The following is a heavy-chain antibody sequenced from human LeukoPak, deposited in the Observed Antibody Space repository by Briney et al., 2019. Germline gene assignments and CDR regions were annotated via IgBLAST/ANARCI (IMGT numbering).Heavy chain of an antibody. CDR2: MNPNSGNT. V-gene: IGHV1-8*01. J-gene: IGHJ4*02. CDR1: GYTFTSYD. CDR3: ASWGGVVATMVY. D-gene: IGHD5-12*01. Sequence: ASVKVSCKASGYTFTSYDINWVRQATGQGLGWMGWMNPNSGNTGYAQKFQGRVTTTRNTCISTAYMELSSLRSEDTAVYYCASWGGVVATMVYWGQGTLVTVSS.